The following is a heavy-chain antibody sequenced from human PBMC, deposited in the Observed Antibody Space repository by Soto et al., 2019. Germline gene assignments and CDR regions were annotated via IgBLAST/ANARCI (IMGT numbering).Heavy chain of an antibody. CDR2: ISYDGSNK. CDR3: ASSPQWLVTFGWFDP. J-gene: IGHJ5*02. Sequence: HPGGSLRLSCAASGFTFSSYAMHWVRQAPGKGLEWVAVISYDGSNKYYADSVKGRFTISRDNSKNTLYLQMNSLRAEDTAVYYCASSPQWLVTFGWFDPWGQGTLVTVSS. D-gene: IGHD6-19*01. V-gene: IGHV3-30-3*01. CDR1: GFTFSSYA.